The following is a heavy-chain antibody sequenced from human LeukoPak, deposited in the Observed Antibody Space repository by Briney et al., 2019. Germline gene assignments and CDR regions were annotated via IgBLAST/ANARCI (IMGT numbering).Heavy chain of an antibody. CDR1: GFTFSSYA. D-gene: IGHD3-22*01. Sequence: PGGSLRLSCAASGFTFSSYAMSWVRQAPGKGLEWVSAISGSGGSTYYADSVKGRFTISRDNSKNTLYLQMNSLRAEDTAVYYCAKDLNYDSSGYYHHPSRPGNRYFQHWGQGTLVTVSS. V-gene: IGHV3-23*01. CDR2: ISGSGGST. CDR3: AKDLNYDSSGYYHHPSRPGNRYFQH. J-gene: IGHJ1*01.